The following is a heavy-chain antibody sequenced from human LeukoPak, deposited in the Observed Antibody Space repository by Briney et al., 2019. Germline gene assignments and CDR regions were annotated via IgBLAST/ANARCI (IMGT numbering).Heavy chain of an antibody. CDR2: IYHSEST. D-gene: IGHD3-22*01. CDR1: GGSISSSNW. J-gene: IGHJ4*02. CDR3: ARLRPGAGDSSGYRSRAFDY. V-gene: IGHV4-4*02. Sequence: SGTLSLTCAVSGGSISSSNWWSWVRQPPGKGLEWIGEIYHSESTNYNPSLKSRVTISVDTSKNQFSLKLSSVTAADTAVYYCARLRPGAGDSSGYRSRAFDYWGQGTLVTVSS.